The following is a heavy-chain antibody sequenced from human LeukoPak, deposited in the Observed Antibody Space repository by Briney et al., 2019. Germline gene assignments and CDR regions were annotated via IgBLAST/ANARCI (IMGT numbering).Heavy chain of an antibody. CDR2: IYTSGST. CDR1: GGSIGSYY. D-gene: IGHD3-22*01. J-gene: IGHJ4*02. V-gene: IGHV4-4*07. CDR3: ARGAYYYDSSGRHFDY. Sequence: SETLSLTCTVSGGSIGSYYWSWIRQPAGKGLEWIGRIYTSGSTNYNPSLKSRVTMSVDTSKNQFSLKLSSVTAADTAVYYCARGAYYYDSSGRHFDYWGQGTLVTVSS.